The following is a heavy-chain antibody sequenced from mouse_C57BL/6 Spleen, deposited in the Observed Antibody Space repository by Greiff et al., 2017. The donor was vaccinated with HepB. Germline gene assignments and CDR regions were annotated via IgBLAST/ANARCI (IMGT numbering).Heavy chain of an antibody. CDR1: GYTFTSYW. D-gene: IGHD1-1*01. Sequence: QVQLLQPGAELVKPGASVKLSCKASGYTFTSYWMHWVKQRPGRGLEWIGRIDPNSGGTKYNEKFKSKATLTVDKPSSTAYMQLSSLTSEDSAVYYCAREITTVVDYFDVWGTGTTVTVSS. CDR2: IDPNSGGT. CDR3: AREITTVVDYFDV. J-gene: IGHJ1*03. V-gene: IGHV1-72*01.